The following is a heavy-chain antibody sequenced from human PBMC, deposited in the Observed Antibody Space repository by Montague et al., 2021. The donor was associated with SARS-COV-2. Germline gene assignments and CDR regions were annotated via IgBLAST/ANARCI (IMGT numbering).Heavy chain of an antibody. V-gene: IGHV3-64*02. Sequence: SLSLSCAVSGFTFSPYAMHWVRQAPGKGLEYVSAISHDGGTTYYADSVXGRFTISRDNSKNTLYLQMGSLRAEDMAVYYCARVTQWLGNYFDHWGQGTLVTVSS. D-gene: IGHD6-19*01. CDR3: ARVTQWLGNYFDH. CDR2: ISHDGGTT. CDR1: GFTFSPYA. J-gene: IGHJ4*02.